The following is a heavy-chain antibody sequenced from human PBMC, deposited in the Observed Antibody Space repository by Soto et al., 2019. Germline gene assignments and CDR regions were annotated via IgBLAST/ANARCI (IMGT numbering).Heavy chain of an antibody. D-gene: IGHD1-26*01. Sequence: PGGSLRLSCVVSGFIFSDYIMHWVRQAPGKGLEWVAVISYDGSNKYYADSVKGRFTISRDNSKNTLYLQMNSLRAEDTAVYYCAKDRGATTYYYYGTDVWGQGTTVTVSS. CDR1: GFIFSDYI. CDR3: AKDRGATTYYYYGTDV. CDR2: ISYDGSNK. V-gene: IGHV3-30*18. J-gene: IGHJ6*02.